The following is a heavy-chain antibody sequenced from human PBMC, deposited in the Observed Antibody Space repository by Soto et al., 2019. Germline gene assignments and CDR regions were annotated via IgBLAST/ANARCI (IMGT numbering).Heavy chain of an antibody. V-gene: IGHV4-30-2*01. J-gene: IGHJ4*02. CDR2: IYHSGST. Sequence: PSETLSLTCAVSGGSISSGGYSWSWIRQPPGKGLEWIGYIYHSGSTYYNPSLKSRVTISVDRSKNQFSLKLSSVTAADTAVYYCARDRGTIQPFDYWGQGTLVTVSS. CDR3: ARDRGTIQPFDY. CDR1: GGSISSGGYS. D-gene: IGHD2-15*01.